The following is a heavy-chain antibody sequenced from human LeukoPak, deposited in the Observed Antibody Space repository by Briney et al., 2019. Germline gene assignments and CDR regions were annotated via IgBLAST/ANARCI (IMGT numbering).Heavy chain of an antibody. J-gene: IGHJ4*02. V-gene: IGHV3-30*02. D-gene: IGHD6-13*01. CDR3: AKDSLPGIAAAVIDY. Sequence: PGGSLRLSCAASGFTFSSYGMHWVRQAPGKGLEWVAFIRYDGSNKYYADSVKGRFTISRDNSKNTLYLQMNSLRAEDTAVYYCAKDSLPGIAAAVIDYWGQGTLVTVSS. CDR2: IRYDGSNK. CDR1: GFTFSSYG.